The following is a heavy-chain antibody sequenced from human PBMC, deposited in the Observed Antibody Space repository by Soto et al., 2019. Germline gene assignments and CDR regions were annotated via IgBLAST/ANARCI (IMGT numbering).Heavy chain of an antibody. CDR2: IYNGGNT. J-gene: IGHJ5*01. V-gene: IGHV4-4*02. CDR1: GAPISTGNW. Sequence: QVHLQESGPGLVQSSGTLSLTCGVSGAPISTGNWWTWVRQPPGKGLEWIGEIYNGGNTNYRPSLKSRVTISVDKAKNQFSLRLSSVTAADTAVYYCARHSSYCYDSSAYYDSWGQGALVTVSS. D-gene: IGHD3-22*01. CDR3: ARHSSYCYDSSAYYDS.